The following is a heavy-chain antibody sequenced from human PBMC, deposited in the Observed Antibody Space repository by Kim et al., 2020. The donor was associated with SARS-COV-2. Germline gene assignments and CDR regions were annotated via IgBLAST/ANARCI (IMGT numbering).Heavy chain of an antibody. CDR2: IIPIFGTA. V-gene: IGHV1-69*13. CDR3: ARDPRPYCSSTSCYAGVSWYDP. J-gene: IGHJ5*02. CDR1: GGTFSSYA. Sequence: SVKVSCKASGGTFSSYAISWVRQAPGQGLEWMGGIIPIFGTANYAQKFQGRVTITADESTSTAYMELSSLRSEDTAVYYCARDPRPYCSSTSCYAGVSWYDPWGQGTLVTVSS. D-gene: IGHD2-2*01.